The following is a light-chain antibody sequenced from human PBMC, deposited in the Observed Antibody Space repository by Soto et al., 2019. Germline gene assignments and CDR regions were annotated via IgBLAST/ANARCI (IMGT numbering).Light chain of an antibody. CDR1: QSVRSRY. CDR2: DAS. J-gene: IGKJ4*01. CDR3: QQYGSSVT. Sequence: DIVLTQSPGTLSLSPGERATLSCRASQSVRSRYLAWYQQKAGQAPRLLIYDASRRATGIPDRFSGRGSGTDFTLTISRLEPEDFAVYYCQQYGSSVTFGGGTKVEIK. V-gene: IGKV3-20*01.